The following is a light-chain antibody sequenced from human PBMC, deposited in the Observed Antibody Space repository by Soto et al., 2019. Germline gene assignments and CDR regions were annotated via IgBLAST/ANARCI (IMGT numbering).Light chain of an antibody. Sequence: QSVLTQPPSVSGAPGQRVTISCTGSSSNIGAGYDVHWYQQLPGTAPKLLIYGNSNRPSGVPDRFSGSKSGTSASLAITGLQAEDEADYYCQSYDSSLVVVVFGGGTKVTVL. CDR2: GNS. CDR3: QSYDSSLVVVV. V-gene: IGLV1-40*01. CDR1: SSNIGAGYD. J-gene: IGLJ2*01.